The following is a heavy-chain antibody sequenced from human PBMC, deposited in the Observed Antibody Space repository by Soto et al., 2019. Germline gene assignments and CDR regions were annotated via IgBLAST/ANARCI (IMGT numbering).Heavy chain of an antibody. J-gene: IGHJ6*03. CDR1: GGSISSYY. D-gene: IGHD2-2*01. CDR2: IYYSGST. V-gene: IGHV4-59*08. CDR3: ARQASTYYYYYMDV. Sequence: PSETLSLTCTVSGGSISSYYWSWVRRPPGKGLEWIGYIYYSGSTNYNPSLKSRVTISVDTSKNQFSLKLSSVTAADTAVYYCARQASTYYYYYMDVWGKGTTVTVSS.